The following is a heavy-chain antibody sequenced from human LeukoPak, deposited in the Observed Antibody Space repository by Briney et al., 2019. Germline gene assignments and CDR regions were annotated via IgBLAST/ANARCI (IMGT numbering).Heavy chain of an antibody. Sequence: SVKVSCKASGGTFSSYAISWVRQAPGQGLEWMGGIIPIFGTANYAQKFQGRVTITADESTSTAYMELSSLRSEDTAVYYCARVEEGYGSGRRENYYYYYMDVWGKGTTVTISS. D-gene: IGHD3-10*01. V-gene: IGHV1-69*13. J-gene: IGHJ6*03. CDR2: IIPIFGTA. CDR1: GGTFSSYA. CDR3: ARVEEGYGSGRRENYYYYYMDV.